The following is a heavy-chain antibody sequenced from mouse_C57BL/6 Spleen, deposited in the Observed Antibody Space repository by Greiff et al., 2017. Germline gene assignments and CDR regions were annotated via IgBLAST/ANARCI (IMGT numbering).Heavy chain of an antibody. CDR1: GYTFTSYW. CDR3: ARWGTTVVAFDY. V-gene: IGHV1-59*01. D-gene: IGHD1-1*01. CDR2: IDPSDSYT. Sequence: QVQLQQSGAELVRPGTSVKLSCKASGYTFTSYWMHWVKQRPGQGLEWIGVIDPSDSYTNYNQKFKGKATLTVDTSSSTAYMQLSSLTSEDSAVYYCARWGTTVVAFDYWGQGTTLTVSS. J-gene: IGHJ2*01.